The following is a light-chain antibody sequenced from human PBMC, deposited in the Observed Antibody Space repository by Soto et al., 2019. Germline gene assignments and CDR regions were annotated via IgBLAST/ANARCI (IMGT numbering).Light chain of an antibody. CDR3: QVYDSSSGHLVV. V-gene: IGLV3-21*04. J-gene: IGLJ2*01. CDR1: NIGSKS. CDR2: YDS. Sequence: SYELTQPPSVSLAPGKTARITCGGNNIGSKSVHWYQQKPGQAPVVVIYYDSDRPSGIPERFSGSNSGNTATLTISRVEAGDEADYYCQVYDSSSGHLVVFGGGTKLTVL.